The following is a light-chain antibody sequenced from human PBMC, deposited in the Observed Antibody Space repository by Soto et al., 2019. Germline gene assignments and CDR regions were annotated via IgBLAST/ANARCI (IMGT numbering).Light chain of an antibody. CDR1: TSDVGGYNY. Sequence: QSALTQPASMSGSPGQPIAISCTGTTSDVGGYNYVSWYQQHPGKVPKLLIHEVSNRPSGVSNRFSGSKSGNTSSLTISGLQAEDEADYYCLSKTSTISYVFGTGTKVTVL. J-gene: IGLJ1*01. CDR2: EVS. V-gene: IGLV2-14*01. CDR3: LSKTSTISYV.